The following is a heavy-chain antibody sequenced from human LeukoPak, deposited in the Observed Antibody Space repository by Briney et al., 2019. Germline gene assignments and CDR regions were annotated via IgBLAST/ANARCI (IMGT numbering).Heavy chain of an antibody. CDR1: GGSISSYY. CDR2: IYTSGST. D-gene: IGHD3-22*01. Sequence: SETLSLTCTVSGGSISSYYWSWIRQPAGKGLEWIGRIYTSGSTNYNPSLKSRVTMSVDTSKNQFSLKPSSVTAADTAVYYCARESYYYDSSGYLAVDYWGQGTLVTVSS. V-gene: IGHV4-4*07. CDR3: ARESYYYDSSGYLAVDY. J-gene: IGHJ4*02.